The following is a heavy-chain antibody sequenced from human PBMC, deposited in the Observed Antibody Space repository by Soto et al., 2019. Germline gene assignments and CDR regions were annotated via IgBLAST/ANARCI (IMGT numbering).Heavy chain of an antibody. J-gene: IGHJ4*02. D-gene: IGHD5-18*01. Sequence: SETLSLTCAVSGGSFSDYYWSWIRQSPGKGLEWIGEINHSGSTNYNPSLKSRVTISVDTSKNQFSLKLSSVTAADTAVYYCARGLRGHTAMVKWGLDYWGQGTLVTVSS. CDR2: INHSGST. V-gene: IGHV4-34*01. CDR3: ARGLRGHTAMVKWGLDY. CDR1: GGSFSDYY.